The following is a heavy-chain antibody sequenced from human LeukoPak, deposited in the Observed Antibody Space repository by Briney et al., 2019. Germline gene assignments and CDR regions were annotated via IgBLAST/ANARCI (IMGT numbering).Heavy chain of an antibody. CDR1: GYSISSGYY. Sequence: SETLSLTCTVSGYSISSGYYWGWIRQPPGKGLEWIGSIYHSGSTYYNPSLKSRVTISVDTSKNQFSLKLSSVTAADTAVYWCVKGGTGHLEYWGQGILVTVSS. D-gene: IGHD1-1*01. V-gene: IGHV4-38-2*02. CDR3: VKGGTGHLEY. CDR2: IYHSGST. J-gene: IGHJ4*02.